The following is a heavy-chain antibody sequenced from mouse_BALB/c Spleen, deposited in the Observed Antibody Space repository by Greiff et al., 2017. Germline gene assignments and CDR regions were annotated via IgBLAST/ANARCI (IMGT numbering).Heavy chain of an antibody. CDR1: GFNIKDYY. J-gene: IGHJ2*01. CDR3: NAGHFDY. Sequence: VQLQQSGAELVRSGASVKLSCTASGFNIKDYYMHWVKQRPEQGLEWIGWIDPENGDTEYAPKFQGKATMTADTSSNTAYLQLSSLTSEDTAVYYCNAGHFDYWGQGTTLTLSS. V-gene: IGHV14-4*02. CDR2: IDPENGDT.